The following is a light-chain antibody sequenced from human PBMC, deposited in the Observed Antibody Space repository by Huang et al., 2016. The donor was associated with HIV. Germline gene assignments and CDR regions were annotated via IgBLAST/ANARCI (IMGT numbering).Light chain of an antibody. CDR1: RSVSSN. J-gene: IGKJ4*01. Sequence: IVMTQSPATLSVSPGERVTVSCRANRSVSSNLAWYQQRPGHAPRLLIYGSSTSAPGIPARFSGSGSGTDFSLTISSLQSEDFALYYCQQYNNWLLSFGGGTRVDI. CDR2: GSS. CDR3: QQYNNWLLS. V-gene: IGKV3-15*01.